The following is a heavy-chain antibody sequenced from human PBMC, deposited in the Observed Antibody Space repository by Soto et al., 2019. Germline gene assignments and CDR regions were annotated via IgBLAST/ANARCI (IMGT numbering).Heavy chain of an antibody. CDR2: ISGSGGSK. V-gene: IGHV3-23*01. D-gene: IGHD3-10*01. CDR1: GFTFSSYA. J-gene: IGHJ6*02. Sequence: EVQLLESGGGLVQPGGSLRLSCAASGFTFSSYAMSWVRQAPGKGLEWVSAISGSGGSKYYADSVKGRFTISGDNSKNTLYLQMNSLRAENTAVYYCAKDRSRVRGPGSYVWGQGSTVTVSS. CDR3: AKDRSRVRGPGSYV.